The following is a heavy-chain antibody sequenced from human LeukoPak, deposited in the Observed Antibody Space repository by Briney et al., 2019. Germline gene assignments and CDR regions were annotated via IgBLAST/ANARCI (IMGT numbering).Heavy chain of an antibody. CDR2: IKQDRSEK. V-gene: IGHV3-7*01. CDR1: GFTFSNYW. J-gene: IGHJ6*03. Sequence: GGSLRLSCAASGFTFSNYWMSWVRQAPGKGLEWVANIKQDRSEKYYVDAVKGRFTVSRDNAKNSLYLQMNSLRAEDTAVYYCARRIMTYMDVWGKGTTVTVSS. CDR3: ARRIMTYMDV. D-gene: IGHD3-16*01.